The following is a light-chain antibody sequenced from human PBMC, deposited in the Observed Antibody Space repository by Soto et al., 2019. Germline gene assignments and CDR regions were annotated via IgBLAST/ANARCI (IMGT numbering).Light chain of an antibody. J-gene: IGLJ3*02. Sequence: QLVLTQLPSASASLGASVKLTCTLSTGHSSYAIAWHQQQPEKGPRYLMKLNSDGSHSKGDGIPDRLSGSSSGAERYLTISCLQSEDEADYYCQTWGTGIWVFGGGTKLTVL. CDR2: LNSDGSH. V-gene: IGLV4-69*01. CDR3: QTWGTGIWV. CDR1: TGHSSYA.